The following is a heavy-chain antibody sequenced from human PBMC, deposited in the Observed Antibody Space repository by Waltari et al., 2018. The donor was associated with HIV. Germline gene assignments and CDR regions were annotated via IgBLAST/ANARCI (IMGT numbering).Heavy chain of an antibody. CDR3: ATTGFKQMATGESNWFDP. V-gene: IGHV1-69-2*01. D-gene: IGHD3-10*01. CDR1: GYTFTDYY. CDR2: VDPEDGET. Sequence: EVQLVQSGAEVKKPGATVKISCKVSGYTFTDYYMHWVQQAPGKGLGWMGLVDPEDGETIYAEKFQGRVTITADTSTDTAYMELSSLRSEDTAVYYCATTGFKQMATGESNWFDPWGQGTLVTVSS. J-gene: IGHJ5*02.